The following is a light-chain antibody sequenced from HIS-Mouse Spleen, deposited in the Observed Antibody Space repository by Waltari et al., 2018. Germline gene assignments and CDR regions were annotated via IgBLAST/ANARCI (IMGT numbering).Light chain of an antibody. J-gene: IGLJ3*02. Sequence: NFMLTQPHSVSESPGKTVTISCTGSSGSIASNYVPWYQQRPGSAPTTGIYEDNQRPPGVPDRFSGSIDSSSNSASLTISGLKTEDEADYYCQSYDSSNWVFGGGTKLTVL. CDR2: EDN. CDR3: QSYDSSNWV. V-gene: IGLV6-57*02. CDR1: SGSIASNY.